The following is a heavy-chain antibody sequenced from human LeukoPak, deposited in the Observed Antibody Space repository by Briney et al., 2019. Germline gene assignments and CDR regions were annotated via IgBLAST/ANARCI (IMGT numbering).Heavy chain of an antibody. Sequence: PGGSLRLSCAASGFTFSKYWMLWARQAPGKGLERVSRINTDGTVTTYADSVKGRFTVSGDNADNTMFLQMNSVRDEDTAVYYCATKQWLAPPPDSWGQGTPVTVSS. D-gene: IGHD6-19*01. J-gene: IGHJ4*02. CDR3: ATKQWLAPPPDS. V-gene: IGHV3-74*01. CDR2: INTDGTVT. CDR1: GFTFSKYW.